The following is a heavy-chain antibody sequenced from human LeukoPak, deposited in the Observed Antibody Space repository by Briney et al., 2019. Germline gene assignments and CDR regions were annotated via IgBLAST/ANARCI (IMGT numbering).Heavy chain of an antibody. CDR2: ISAYNGNT. V-gene: IGHV1-18*04. CDR3: ARAYSAVAGKDY. J-gene: IGHJ4*02. CDR1: GYTFTGYY. D-gene: IGHD6-19*01. Sequence: ASVKVSCKASGYTFTGYYMHWVRQAPGQGLEWMGWISAYNGNTNYAQKLQGRVTMTTDTSTSTAYMELRSLRSDDTAVYYCARAYSAVAGKDYWGQGTLVTVSS.